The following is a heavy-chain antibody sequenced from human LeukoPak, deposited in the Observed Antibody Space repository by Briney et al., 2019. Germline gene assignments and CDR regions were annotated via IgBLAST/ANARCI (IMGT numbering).Heavy chain of an antibody. CDR2: IKSKTDGGTT. V-gene: IGHV3-15*01. J-gene: IGHJ4*02. D-gene: IGHD2/OR15-2a*01. Sequence: GGSLRLSCAASGFTFSSYWMSWVRQAPGKGLEWVGRIKSKTDGGTTDYAAPVKGRFTISRDDSKNTLYLQMNSLKTEDTAVYYCTTDPSPFFYDLSIGNYWGQGTLVTVSS. CDR3: TTDPSPFFYDLSIGNY. CDR1: GFTFSSYW.